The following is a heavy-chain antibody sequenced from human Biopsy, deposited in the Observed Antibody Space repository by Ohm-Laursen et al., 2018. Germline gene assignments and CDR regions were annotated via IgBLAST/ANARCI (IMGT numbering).Heavy chain of an antibody. CDR2: TSGSGAST. D-gene: IGHD2-21*01. J-gene: IGHJ5*02. CDR3: VKAYSAIYWFDP. CDR1: GFIFSSND. Sequence: SLRLSCAASGFIFSSNDMSWVRQAPEKGLEWVSGTSGSGASTYYADSVKGRFTISRDNSKNTLFLQMDSLRADDTAVYYCVKAYSAIYWFDPWGQGTLVTVSS. V-gene: IGHV3-23*01.